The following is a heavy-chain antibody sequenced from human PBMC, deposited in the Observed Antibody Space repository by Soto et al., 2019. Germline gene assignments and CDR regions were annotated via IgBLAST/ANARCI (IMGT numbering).Heavy chain of an antibody. J-gene: IGHJ4*02. Sequence: SVKVSCKACRDTYTSCAMRWVRQAHGQRLEWMGWIIPSNGNTKYSQKFQGRVTINADKSTSTAYMELSSLRSEDTAVYYCARWAGSKYYDSSGYFTDYWGQGTLVTVSS. CDR2: IIPSNGNT. CDR3: ARWAGSKYYDSSGYFTDY. V-gene: IGHV1-3*01. D-gene: IGHD3-22*01. CDR1: RDTYTSCA.